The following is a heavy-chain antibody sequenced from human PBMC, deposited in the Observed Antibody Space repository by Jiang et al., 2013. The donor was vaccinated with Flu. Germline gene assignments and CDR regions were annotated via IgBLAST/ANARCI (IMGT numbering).Heavy chain of an antibody. CDR2: IHHSGST. Sequence: LLKPSETLSLTCAVSNGSIGSGNYYWGWVRQPPGKGLEWIGSIHHSGSTYYTPSLKSRVTISVDTSKNQFSLRLRSMTAADTAVYYCARSATYYDILTGFSRGEHDYWGQGTLVTVSS. J-gene: IGHJ4*02. CDR1: NGSIGSGNYY. D-gene: IGHD3-9*01. CDR3: ARSATYYDILTGFSRGEHDY. V-gene: IGHV4-39*01.